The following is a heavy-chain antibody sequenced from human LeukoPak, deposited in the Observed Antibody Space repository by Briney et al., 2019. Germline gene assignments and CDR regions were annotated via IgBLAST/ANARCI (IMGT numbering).Heavy chain of an antibody. Sequence: PGGSLRLSCAASRFTFRNYGMHWVRQAPGKGLEWVAVIWYDGSEKYYVDSVKGRFTVSRDNSKTTVYLQMNSLRVEDTAVYYCARDYRSGWYDAFDIWGQGTMVTVSS. D-gene: IGHD6-19*01. J-gene: IGHJ3*02. CDR1: RFTFRNYG. CDR2: IWYDGSEK. V-gene: IGHV3-33*01. CDR3: ARDYRSGWYDAFDI.